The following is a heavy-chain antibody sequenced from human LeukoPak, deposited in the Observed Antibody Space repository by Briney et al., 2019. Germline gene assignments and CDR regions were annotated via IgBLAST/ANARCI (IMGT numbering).Heavy chain of an antibody. Sequence: ASVKVSCKASGYTFTSYGISWVRQAPGQGLEWMGWISAYNGNTNYAQKLQGRVTMTTDTSTSTAYMELRSLRSDGTAVYYCARDFSYGGNVDYWGQGTLVTVSS. J-gene: IGHJ4*02. D-gene: IGHD4-23*01. CDR2: ISAYNGNT. CDR1: GYTFTSYG. CDR3: ARDFSYGGNVDY. V-gene: IGHV1-18*01.